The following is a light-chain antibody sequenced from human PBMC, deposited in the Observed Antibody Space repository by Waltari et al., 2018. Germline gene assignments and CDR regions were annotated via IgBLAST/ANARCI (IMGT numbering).Light chain of an antibody. CDR1: TPTIGKYHL. Sequence: QSALTQPSSVSGSPGQSITISCTGTTPTIGKYHLVTWYQQHPVKAPKVIISEVSKWPSGISNRFSGSKSGNTASLTISGLQAEDEADYYCCSYAGNGIVMFGGGTKL. CDR3: CSYAGNGIVM. CDR2: EVS. J-gene: IGLJ3*02. V-gene: IGLV2-23*02.